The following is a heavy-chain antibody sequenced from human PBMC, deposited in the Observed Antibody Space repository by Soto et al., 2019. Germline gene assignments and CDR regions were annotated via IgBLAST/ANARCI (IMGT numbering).Heavy chain of an antibody. CDR2: ISGSGGKT. J-gene: IGHJ6*02. CDR3: GTPGRVYDASDEDHGYGMDV. V-gene: IGHV3-23*01. D-gene: IGHD2-8*01. CDR1: GINFNDYA. Sequence: EVRILESGGGLVQPGGSLRLACVVSGINFNDYAMSWVRQAPGKGLEWMSVISGSGGKTYYADSVKGRFTMSRDNSNNTLFREVSSVRAENTAAYYSGTPGRVYDASDEDHGYGMDVWGQGTTVIVSS.